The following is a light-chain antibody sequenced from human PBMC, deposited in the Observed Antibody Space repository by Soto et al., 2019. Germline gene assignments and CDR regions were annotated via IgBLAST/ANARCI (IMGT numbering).Light chain of an antibody. CDR1: QSISSSF. V-gene: IGKV3-20*01. Sequence: EIVLTQSPGTLSLSPGERATLSCRASQSISSSFLAWYQQIPGQAPRLLIFGASYRATGIPDRFSGSGSGTDFTLTISRLEPEDFAAYYCQHYGNSPPEYTFGPGTNVDSK. CDR3: QHYGNSPPEYT. J-gene: IGKJ3*01. CDR2: GAS.